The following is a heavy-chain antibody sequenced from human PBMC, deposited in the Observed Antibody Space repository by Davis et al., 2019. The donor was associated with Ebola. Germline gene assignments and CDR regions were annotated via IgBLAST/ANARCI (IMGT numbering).Heavy chain of an antibody. CDR2: ISGSGGST. Sequence: GESLKISCAASGFTFSSYAMSWVRQAPGKGLEWVSAISGSGGSTYYADSVKGRFTISRDNSKNTLYLQMNSLRAEDTAVYYCAKGSKGGSYSAYYFDYWGQGTLVTVSS. J-gene: IGHJ4*02. V-gene: IGHV3-23*01. CDR1: GFTFSSYA. D-gene: IGHD1-26*01. CDR3: AKGSKGGSYSAYYFDY.